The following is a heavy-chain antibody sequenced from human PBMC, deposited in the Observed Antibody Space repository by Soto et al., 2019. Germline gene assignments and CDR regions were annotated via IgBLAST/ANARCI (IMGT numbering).Heavy chain of an antibody. D-gene: IGHD6-13*01. V-gene: IGHV4-4*02. J-gene: IGHJ4*02. CDR2: IHHSGST. CDR1: GVSISSDNW. Sequence: QVQLQESGPGLLMPSGTVSLTCTVSGVSISSDNWWSWVRQPPGKALEWIGEIHHSGSTNYNPSLKSRVTMSVVPSKDLFSLTLNSVTAADTAFYYCARDQGSHPGDWGQGTLVSVSS. CDR3: ARDQGSHPGD.